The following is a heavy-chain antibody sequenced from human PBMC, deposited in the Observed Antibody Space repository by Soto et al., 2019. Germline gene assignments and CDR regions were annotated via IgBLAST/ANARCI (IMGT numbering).Heavy chain of an antibody. CDR1: GYTFTGYY. J-gene: IGHJ6*04. Sequence: GASVKVSCKASGYTFTGYYMHWVRQAPGQGLEWMGWINPNSGGTNYAQKFQGWVTMTRDTSISTAYMELSRLRSDDTAVYYCARDFKSYYYDSSGYSNHYGMDVWGKGTTVTVSS. CDR3: ARDFKSYYYDSSGYSNHYGMDV. CDR2: INPNSGGT. V-gene: IGHV1-2*04. D-gene: IGHD3-22*01.